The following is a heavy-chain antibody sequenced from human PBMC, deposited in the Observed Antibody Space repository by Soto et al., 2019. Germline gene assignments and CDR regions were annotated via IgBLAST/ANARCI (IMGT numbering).Heavy chain of an antibody. CDR2: MSYDGTNK. Sequence: GGSLRLSCAASGFTFSSYAMHWVRQAPGKGLKWVAVMSYDGTNKYYADSVKGRFTISRDNSKNTLYLQMNSLRAEDTAVYYWARDRTLFGTGSTYYFDYWGQGTLVTVSS. D-gene: IGHD1-1*01. J-gene: IGHJ4*02. CDR3: ARDRTLFGTGSTYYFDY. V-gene: IGHV3-30-3*01. CDR1: GFTFSSYA.